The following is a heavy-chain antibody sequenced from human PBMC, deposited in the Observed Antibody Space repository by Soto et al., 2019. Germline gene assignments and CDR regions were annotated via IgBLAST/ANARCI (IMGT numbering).Heavy chain of an antibody. Sequence: QVQLVQSGAEVKKPGSSVKVSCKAYGGTFSSYAISWVRQAPGQGLEWMGGIIPIFGTANYAQKFQGRVTITADESTSTAYMELSSLRSEDTAVYYCARTGSIAEGGGFDYWGQGTLVTVSS. CDR2: IIPIFGTA. V-gene: IGHV1-69*12. CDR3: ARTGSIAEGGGFDY. CDR1: GGTFSSYA. J-gene: IGHJ4*02. D-gene: IGHD3-16*01.